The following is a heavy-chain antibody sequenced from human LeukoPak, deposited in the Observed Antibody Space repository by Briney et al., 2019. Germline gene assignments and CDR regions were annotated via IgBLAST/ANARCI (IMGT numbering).Heavy chain of an antibody. V-gene: IGHV3-30*03. Sequence: PGGSLRLSCAASGFTFSSYGMHWVRQAPGKGLEWVAVISYDGSNIYYADSVKGRFTISRDNSKNTLYLQMNSLRAEDTAVCSCASSLWFGELLFDIDYWGQGTLVTVSS. D-gene: IGHD3-10*01. CDR1: GFTFSSYG. CDR3: ASSLWFGELLFDIDY. J-gene: IGHJ4*02. CDR2: ISYDGSNI.